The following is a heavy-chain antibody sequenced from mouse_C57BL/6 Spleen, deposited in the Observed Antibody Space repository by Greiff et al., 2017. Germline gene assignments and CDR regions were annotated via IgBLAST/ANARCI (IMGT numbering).Heavy chain of an antibody. V-gene: IGHV2-6*01. CDR3: ARKGTTVVGYAMDY. D-gene: IGHD1-1*01. CDR1: GFSLTSYG. Sequence: VQLQESGPGLVAPSQSLSITCTVSGFSLTSYGVDWVRQSPGKGLEWLGVIWGVGSTNYNSALKSRLSISKDNSKSQVFLKMNSLQTDDTARYYCARKGTTVVGYAMDYWGQGTSVTVSS. CDR2: IWGVGST. J-gene: IGHJ4*01.